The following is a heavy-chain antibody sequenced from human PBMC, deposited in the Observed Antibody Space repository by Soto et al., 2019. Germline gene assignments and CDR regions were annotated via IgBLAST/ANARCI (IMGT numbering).Heavy chain of an antibody. J-gene: IGHJ4*02. D-gene: IGHD5-12*01. Sequence: QVQLVQSGAEVKKPGSSVKVSCKASGDTFSRYAINWVRQAPGQGLEWMGGIVPIFGTANYAQKFQGRVTITADESTTTAHMELSSLRSEETAVYYCARAPLEMATILYFECWGQGTLVTVSS. CDR1: GDTFSRYA. V-gene: IGHV1-69*12. CDR2: IVPIFGTA. CDR3: ARAPLEMATILYFEC.